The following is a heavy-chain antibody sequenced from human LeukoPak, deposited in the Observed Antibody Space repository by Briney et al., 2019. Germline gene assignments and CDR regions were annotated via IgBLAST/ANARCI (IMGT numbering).Heavy chain of an antibody. CDR3: ARLEYSGDAFDI. J-gene: IGHJ3*02. CDR1: GGSISSYY. D-gene: IGHD6-6*01. V-gene: IGHV4-59*08. CDR2: IYYSGST. Sequence: SETLSLTCTVSGGSISSYYWSWIRQPPGKGLEWIGYIYYSGSTNYNPSLKSRVTISVDTSKNQFSLKLSSVTAADTAVYCCARLEYSGDAFDIWGQGTMVTVSS.